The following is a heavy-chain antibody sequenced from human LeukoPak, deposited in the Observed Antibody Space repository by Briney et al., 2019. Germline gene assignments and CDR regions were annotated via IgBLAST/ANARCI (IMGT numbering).Heavy chain of an antibody. J-gene: IGHJ1*01. Sequence: GRSLRLSCAGSGFTFTNLWMSWVRQAPGKGLEWVANINHDGSDKFYVDSVKGRFTISRDNAENSLYLQMNSLTDQDTAVYYCVRGRTGYYAAPPGYFQHWGQGTLVTVSS. CDR1: GFTFTNLW. CDR3: VRGRTGYYAAPPGYFQH. D-gene: IGHD3/OR15-3a*01. V-gene: IGHV3-7*04. CDR2: INHDGSDK.